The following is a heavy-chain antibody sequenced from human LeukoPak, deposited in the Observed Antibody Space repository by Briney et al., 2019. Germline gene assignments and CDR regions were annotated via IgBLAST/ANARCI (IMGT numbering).Heavy chain of an antibody. CDR1: GGSISSSNW. V-gene: IGHV4-4*02. D-gene: IGHD2-15*01. J-gene: IGHJ2*01. CDR2: IYHSGST. Sequence: SETLSLTCAVSGGSISSSNWWSWVRQPPGKGLEWIGEIYHSGSTNYNPSLKSRVTISVDKSKNQFSLKLSSVTAADTAVYYCARDWPGISLHFDLWGRGTLITVSS. CDR3: ARDWPGISLHFDL.